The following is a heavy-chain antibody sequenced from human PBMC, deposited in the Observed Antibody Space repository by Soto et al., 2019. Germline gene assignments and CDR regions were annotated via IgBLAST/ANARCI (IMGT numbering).Heavy chain of an antibody. D-gene: IGHD3-9*01. CDR3: TTDNIGSFVLRYLARRDY. Sequence: EVQLVESGGGLVKPGGSLRLSCAAAGFTFSNAWMSWVRQAPGKGLECVVRIKSKTDGGTTDYAAPVKGRFTNSRDDSKHTLYLQMNSLKTEDTAVYYGTTDNIGSFVLRYLARRDYWGQGTLVTVSS. CDR2: IKSKTDGGTT. V-gene: IGHV3-15*01. J-gene: IGHJ4*02. CDR1: GFTFSNAW.